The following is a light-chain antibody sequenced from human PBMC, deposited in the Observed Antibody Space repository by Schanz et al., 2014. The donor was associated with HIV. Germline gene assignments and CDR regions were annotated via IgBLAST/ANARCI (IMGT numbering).Light chain of an antibody. J-gene: IGLJ2*01. CDR2: EGS. Sequence: QSALTQPATVSGSPGQSITVSCTGTNSDIGGHDYVSWYQQHPDKAPKLMIYEGSKRPSGVSNRFSGSKSGNTASLTISGLQAEDEADYYCSSYTSSSTLVVFGGGTKLTVL. CDR3: SSYTSSSTLVV. CDR1: NSDIGGHDY. V-gene: IGLV2-14*01.